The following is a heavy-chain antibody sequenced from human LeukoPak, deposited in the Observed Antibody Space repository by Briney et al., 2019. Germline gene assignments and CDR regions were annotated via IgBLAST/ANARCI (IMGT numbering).Heavy chain of an antibody. J-gene: IGHJ4*02. CDR1: GFTFSSNS. D-gene: IGHD3-10*01. CDR2: ISRSGDTI. CDR3: ARDYASDY. Sequence: PGGSLRLSCAAFGFTFSSNSMNWVRQAPGKGLEWVSYISRSGDTIYFADSVKGRFTISRDNAKNSLYLQMSSLRAEDTAVYYCARDYASDYWGQGTLVTVSS. V-gene: IGHV3-48*04.